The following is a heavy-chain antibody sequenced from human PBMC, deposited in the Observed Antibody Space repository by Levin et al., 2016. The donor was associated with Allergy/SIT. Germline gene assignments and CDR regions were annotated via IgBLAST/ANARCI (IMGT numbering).Heavy chain of an antibody. CDR1: GFTFSSYG. J-gene: IGHJ4*02. Sequence: GESLKISCAASGFTFSSYGMHWVRQAPGKGLEWVAVISYDGSNKYYVDSVKGRFTISRDNSKNTLYLQMNSLRAEDTAVYYCAAARPLQGGLNIGLDYWGQGTLVTVSS. CDR3: AAARPLQGGLNIGLDY. CDR2: ISYDGSNK. V-gene: IGHV3-30*03. D-gene: IGHD3-16*01.